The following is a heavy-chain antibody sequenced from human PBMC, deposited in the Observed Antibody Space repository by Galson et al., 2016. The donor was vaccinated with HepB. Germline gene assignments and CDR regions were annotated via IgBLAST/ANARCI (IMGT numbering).Heavy chain of an antibody. D-gene: IGHD3-10*01. J-gene: IGHJ6*02. CDR1: GGTLNTYG. Sequence: SVKVSCKASGGTLNTYGVSWVRQAPGQGLEWMGGIIPISGTPRFAQKMQGRVSISADASSSTAYMELSSLRSEDTAVYYCATMNFYGPGSPPVMDVWGQGTTVTVSS. CDR3: ATMNFYGPGSPPVMDV. CDR2: IIPISGTP. V-gene: IGHV1-69*13.